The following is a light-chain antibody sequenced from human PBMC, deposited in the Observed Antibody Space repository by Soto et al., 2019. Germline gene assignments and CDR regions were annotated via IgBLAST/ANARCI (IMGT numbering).Light chain of an antibody. CDR3: SSYSSGSTLGV. Sequence: QSALTQPASVSGTPGQSITISCTGSNSDIGIYDFVSWYQHHPGKAPKLIVSEVSHRPSGVSNRFSGSKSGNTASLTISGLQAEDEAVYYCSSYSSGSTLGVFGGGTKLTVL. J-gene: IGLJ3*02. CDR1: NSDIGIYDF. CDR2: EVS. V-gene: IGLV2-14*01.